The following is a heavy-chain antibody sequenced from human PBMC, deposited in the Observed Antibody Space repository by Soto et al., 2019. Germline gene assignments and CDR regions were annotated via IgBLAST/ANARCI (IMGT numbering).Heavy chain of an antibody. D-gene: IGHD2-15*01. CDR3: AKALVGGEPSS. CDR1: GFTVTRNY. CDR2: MYSGGAS. J-gene: IGHJ5*02. V-gene: IGHV3-53*01. Sequence: EVQLVESGGGLVQRGGSLRLSCAASGFTVTRNYMTWVRQAPGKGLECVSVMYSGGASDYAYSVKGRFTISRDKSKNTLFLQMTSLRGLNTAIYYSAKALVGGEPSSWGQGTQVTVSS.